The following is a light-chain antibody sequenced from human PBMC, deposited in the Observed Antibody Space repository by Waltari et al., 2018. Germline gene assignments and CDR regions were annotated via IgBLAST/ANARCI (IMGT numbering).Light chain of an antibody. Sequence: DIQMTQSPSSLSASVGDRVTITCRASQGISNYLAWYQQKPGKVPKLLIYAASTLQSGVPSRFSGSGSGTQFTLTISSLQPDDFATYYCQQYKTYPWTFGQGTKVEIK. CDR3: QQYKTYPWT. V-gene: IGKV1-27*01. J-gene: IGKJ1*01. CDR1: QGISNY. CDR2: AAS.